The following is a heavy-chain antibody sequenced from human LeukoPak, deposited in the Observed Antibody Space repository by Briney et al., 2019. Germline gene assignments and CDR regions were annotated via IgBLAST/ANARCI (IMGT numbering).Heavy chain of an antibody. CDR3: ARDRGSSNWFDP. CDR2: ISSSSGTI. J-gene: IGHJ5*02. D-gene: IGHD2-2*01. CDR1: GFTFSSYN. Sequence: PGGSLRLSCAASGFTFSSYNMNWVRQAPGKGLEWVSHISSSSGTIYYADSVKGRFTISRDNAKNSLYLQMNSLRAEDTAVYYCARDRGSSNWFDPWGQGTLVTVSS. V-gene: IGHV3-48*01.